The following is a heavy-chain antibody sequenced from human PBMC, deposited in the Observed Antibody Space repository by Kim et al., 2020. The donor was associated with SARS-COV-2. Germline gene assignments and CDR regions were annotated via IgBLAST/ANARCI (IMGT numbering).Heavy chain of an antibody. D-gene: IGHD3-10*01. CDR1: GFNVSSYY. CDR2: LYSGGDT. V-gene: IGHV3-53*01. J-gene: IGHJ2*01. CDR3: ARAYGSGTYSTSKLYWYFDL. Sequence: GGSLRLSCVASGFNVSSYYMSWVRQAPGKGLEWVSFLYSGGDTDYADSVKGRFTISRDNSKSTVHLQMNSLRAEDTAVYFCARAYGSGTYSTSKLYWYFDLWGRGTLVTVSS.